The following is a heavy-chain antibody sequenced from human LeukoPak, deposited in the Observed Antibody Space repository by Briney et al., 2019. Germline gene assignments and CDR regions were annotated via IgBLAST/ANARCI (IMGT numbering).Heavy chain of an antibody. D-gene: IGHD3-3*01. CDR1: GFTFSSYS. CDR2: ISGSGGST. V-gene: IGHV3-23*01. CDR3: AKWAEVLRFLEWLGHHDAFDI. J-gene: IGHJ3*02. Sequence: GGSLRLSCAASGFTFSSYSMNWVRQAPGKGLEWVSAISGSGGSTYYADSVKGRFTISRDNSKNTLYLQMNSLRAEDTAVYYCAKWAEVLRFLEWLGHHDAFDIWGQGTMVTVSS.